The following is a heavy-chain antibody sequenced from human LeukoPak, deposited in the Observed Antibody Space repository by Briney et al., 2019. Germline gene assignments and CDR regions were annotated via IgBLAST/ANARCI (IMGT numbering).Heavy chain of an antibody. V-gene: IGHV4-39*07. CDR3: ARVIRYEKEGYYMDV. D-gene: IGHD3-3*01. Sequence: PSETLSLTCSVSGGSLESSPYWAWIRQSPGKPLEYIASVHNSGVPYYSLSFSRRVTISLDTSKNQFSLKLSSVPAADTAVYYCARVIRYEKEGYYMDVWGKGTTVTISS. CDR1: GGSLESSPY. CDR2: VHNSGVP. J-gene: IGHJ6*03.